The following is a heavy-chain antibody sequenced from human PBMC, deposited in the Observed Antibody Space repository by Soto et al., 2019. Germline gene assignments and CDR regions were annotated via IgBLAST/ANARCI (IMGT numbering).Heavy chain of an antibody. V-gene: IGHV1-18*01. CDR2: ISTYNGNT. J-gene: IGHJ5*02. D-gene: IGHD4-17*01. CDR3: ARDLQAPTVNWFDP. CDR1: GYTFTTYA. Sequence: GASVKVSCKASGYTFTTYAMNWVRQAPGQGLEWMGWISTYNGNTTYAQKLQGRVTMTTDTSTSTAYMALRSLRSDDTVVYYCARDLQAPTVNWFDPWGQGTLVTVSS.